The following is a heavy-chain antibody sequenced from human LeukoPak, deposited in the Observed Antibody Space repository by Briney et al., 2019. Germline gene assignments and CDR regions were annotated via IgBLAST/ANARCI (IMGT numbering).Heavy chain of an antibody. CDR3: ARRGMTTVVNGGAFDI. D-gene: IGHD4-23*01. J-gene: IGHJ3*02. CDR1: GGSVSSYY. V-gene: IGHV4-4*07. CDR2: IYTSGGT. Sequence: SETLSLTCTVSGGSVSSYYWSWIRQPAGKGLEWIGRIYTSGGTDYNPSLKSRVTMSVDTSKNQFSLKLSSVTAADTAVYYCARRGMTTVVNGGAFDIWGQGTMVTVSS.